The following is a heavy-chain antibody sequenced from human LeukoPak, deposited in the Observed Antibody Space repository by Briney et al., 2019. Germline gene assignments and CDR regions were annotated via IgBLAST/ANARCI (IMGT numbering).Heavy chain of an antibody. CDR2: ISYDGSNK. Sequence: GGSLRLSCAASGFTFSGYGMHWVRQAPGKGLEWVAVISYDGSNKYYADSVKGRFTISRDNSKNTLYLQMNSLRAEDTAVYYCAKGRVYFDYWGQGTLVTVSS. CDR1: GFTFSGYG. J-gene: IGHJ4*02. CDR3: AKGRVYFDY. V-gene: IGHV3-30*18.